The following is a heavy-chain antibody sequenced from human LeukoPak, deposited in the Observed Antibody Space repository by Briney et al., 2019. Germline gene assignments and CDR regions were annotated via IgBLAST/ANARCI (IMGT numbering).Heavy chain of an antibody. CDR3: ARDRGDDYYYYYMDV. Sequence: GGSLRLSCAASGFTFSSYWMHWVRQAPGKGLVWVSRINSDGSSTSYADSVKGRFTISRDNAKNTLYLQINSLRAEDTAVYYCARDRGDDYYYYYMDVWGKGTTVTVSS. V-gene: IGHV3-74*01. J-gene: IGHJ6*03. D-gene: IGHD7-27*01. CDR2: INSDGSST. CDR1: GFTFSSYW.